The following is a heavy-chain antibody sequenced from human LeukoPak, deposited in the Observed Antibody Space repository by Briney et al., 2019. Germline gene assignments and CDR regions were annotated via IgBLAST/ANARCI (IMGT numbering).Heavy chain of an antibody. V-gene: IGHV3-48*04. CDR1: GFTFSSYS. CDR3: AREWAIQLGIFYYYYGMDV. CDR2: ISSSSSTI. Sequence: GGSLRLSCAASGFTFSSYSMNWDRQAPGKGLEWVSYISSSSSTIYYADSVKGRFTISRDNAKNSLYLQMNSLRAEDTAVYYCAREWAIQLGIFYYYYGMDVWGQGTTVTVSS. D-gene: IGHD5-18*01. J-gene: IGHJ6*02.